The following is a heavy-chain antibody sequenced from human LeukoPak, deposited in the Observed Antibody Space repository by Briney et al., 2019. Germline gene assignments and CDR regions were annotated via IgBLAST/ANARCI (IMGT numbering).Heavy chain of an antibody. J-gene: IGHJ4*02. CDR1: GFTFSSYW. CDR2: INTDGSIT. CDR3: ASLTIFGVG. V-gene: IGHV3-74*01. D-gene: IGHD3-3*01. Sequence: AGGSLRLSCAASGFTFSSYWMHWVRQAPGKGLVWVSRINTDGSITNYADSVKGRFTISRDNAKNTLYLQMNSLRAEDTAVYYCASLTIFGVGGGQGTLVTVSS.